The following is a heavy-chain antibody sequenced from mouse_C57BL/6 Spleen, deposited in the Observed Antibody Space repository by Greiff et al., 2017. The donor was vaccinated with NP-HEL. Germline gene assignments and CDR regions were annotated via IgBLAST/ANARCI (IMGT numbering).Heavy chain of an antibody. J-gene: IGHJ2*01. Sequence: VQLQQSGPGLVQPSQTLSITCTASGFSLTSYGVHWVRQSPGKGLEWLGVIWSGGSTDYNAAFISRLSIITDNPTTQLFFKMKSQQADAAAIYYCARNKELLYFDYWGQGTTLTVSS. CDR1: GFSLTSYG. V-gene: IGHV2-2*01. D-gene: IGHD1-3*01. CDR2: IWSGGST. CDR3: ARNKELLYFDY.